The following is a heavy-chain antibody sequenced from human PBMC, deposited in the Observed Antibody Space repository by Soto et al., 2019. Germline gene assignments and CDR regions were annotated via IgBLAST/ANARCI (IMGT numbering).Heavy chain of an antibody. Sequence: QVQLVQSGPEVKKAGASVKVSCTAPTDYIFLAYGFDWVRQAPGQGLEWMGWISPKFGRTNYARTLQDRFTMTTDVSTNSVSMELRDLRSDDTAVYYCARDDCNGGSCDGGHCLDLWGRGMPISVSS. V-gene: IGHV1-18*01. CDR2: ISPKFGRT. D-gene: IGHD2-15*01. J-gene: IGHJ2*01. CDR1: DYIFLAYG. CDR3: ARDDCNGGSCDGGHCLDL.